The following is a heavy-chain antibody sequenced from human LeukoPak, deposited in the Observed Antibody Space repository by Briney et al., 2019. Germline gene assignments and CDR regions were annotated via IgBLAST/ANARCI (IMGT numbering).Heavy chain of an antibody. CDR3: AREYYDSSGRLPVDAFDI. CDR2: ISYDGSNK. J-gene: IGHJ3*02. V-gene: IGHV3-30-3*01. D-gene: IGHD3-22*01. CDR1: GFTFSSYA. Sequence: PGGSLRLSCAASGFTFSSYAMHWVRQAPGKGLEWVAVISYDGSNKYYADSVKGRFTISRDNSKNTLYLQMNSLRAEDTAVYYCAREYYDSSGRLPVDAFDIWGQGTMVTVSS.